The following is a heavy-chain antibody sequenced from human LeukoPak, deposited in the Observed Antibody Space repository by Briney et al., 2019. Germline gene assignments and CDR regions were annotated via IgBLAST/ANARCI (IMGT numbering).Heavy chain of an antibody. D-gene: IGHD6-25*01. CDR3: APGGGYPDY. J-gene: IGHJ4*01. CDR2: IKQDGSEK. V-gene: IGHV3-7*03. Sequence: PVGSLRLSCAASGFTFRSHWMGWVRQAPGGGLEWVANIKQDGSEKYYVDSVKGRFTISRDNAESSLYLKMNSLRVEDTAVYYCAPGGGYPDYWGHGTLVTVSS. CDR1: GFTFRSHW.